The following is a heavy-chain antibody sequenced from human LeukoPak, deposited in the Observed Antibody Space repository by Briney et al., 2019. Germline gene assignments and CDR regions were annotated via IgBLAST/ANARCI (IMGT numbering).Heavy chain of an antibody. Sequence: SETLSLTCAVYGGSFSGYHWSWIRQPPGKGLEWIGEINHSGSTNYNPSLKSRVTISVDTSKNQFSLKLSSVTAADTAVYYCARVDAGYYYGSGSYCFDYWGQGTLVTVSS. D-gene: IGHD3-10*01. CDR3: ARVDAGYYYGSGSYCFDY. CDR1: GGSFSGYH. J-gene: IGHJ4*02. CDR2: INHSGST. V-gene: IGHV4-34*01.